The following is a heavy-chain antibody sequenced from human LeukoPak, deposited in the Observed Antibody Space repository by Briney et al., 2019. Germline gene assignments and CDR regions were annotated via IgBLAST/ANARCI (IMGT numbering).Heavy chain of an antibody. CDR1: GGTFSSYA. D-gene: IGHD6-6*01. CDR3: ARGLTEYSRVYYFDY. CDR2: IIPIFGTA. J-gene: IGHJ4*02. V-gene: IGHV1-69*05. Sequence: SVKVSCKASGGTFSSYAISWVRQAPGQGLEWMGGIIPIFGTANYAQKFQGRVTITTDESTSTAYMELSSLRSEDTAVYYCARGLTEYSRVYYFDYWGQGTLVTVSS.